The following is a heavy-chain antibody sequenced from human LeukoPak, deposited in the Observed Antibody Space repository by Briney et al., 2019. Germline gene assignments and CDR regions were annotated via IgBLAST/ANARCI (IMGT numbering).Heavy chain of an antibody. CDR1: GGSISNYY. J-gene: IGHJ3*02. CDR2: INYSGST. V-gene: IGHV4-59*01. CDR3: ARFGGPHAFDI. Sequence: TSETLSLTCTVSGGSISNYYWSCIRQPPGKGLEWIAYINYSGSTNYNPSLKSRVTISVDTSKNHFSLTLSSVTAADTAVYYCARFGGPHAFDIWGQGTMVTVSS. D-gene: IGHD3-3*01.